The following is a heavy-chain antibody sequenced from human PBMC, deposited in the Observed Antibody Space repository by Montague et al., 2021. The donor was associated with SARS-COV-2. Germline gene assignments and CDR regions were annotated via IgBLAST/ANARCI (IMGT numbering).Heavy chain of an antibody. CDR2: IYYSGST. CDR1: GGSISSSSYY. Sequence: EILSLTCTVSGGSISSSSYYWGWIRQPPGKGLEWIGSIYYSGSTYYNPSLKSRVTISVDTSKNQFSLKLSSVTAADTAVYYCARVISRQNNIVVVGLYYFDYWGQGTLVTVSS. D-gene: IGHD2-15*01. CDR3: ARVISRQNNIVVVGLYYFDY. J-gene: IGHJ4*02. V-gene: IGHV4-39*07.